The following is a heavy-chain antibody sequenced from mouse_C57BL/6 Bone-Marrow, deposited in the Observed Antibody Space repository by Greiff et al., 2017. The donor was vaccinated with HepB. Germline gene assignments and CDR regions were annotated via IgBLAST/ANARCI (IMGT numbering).Heavy chain of an antibody. D-gene: IGHD3-2*02. CDR3: ARRLRAMDY. V-gene: IGHV1-59*01. CDR2: IDPSDSYT. J-gene: IGHJ4*01. CDR1: GYTFTSYW. Sequence: VQLQQPGAELVRPGPSVKLSCKASGYTFTSYWMHWVKQRPGQGLEWIGVIDPSDSYTNYNQKFKGKATLTVDTSSSTAYMQLSSLTSEDSAVYYCARRLRAMDYWGQGTSVTVSS.